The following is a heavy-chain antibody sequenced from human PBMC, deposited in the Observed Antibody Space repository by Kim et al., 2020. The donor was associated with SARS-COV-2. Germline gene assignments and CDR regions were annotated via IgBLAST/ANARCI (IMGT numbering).Heavy chain of an antibody. V-gene: IGHV3-53*04. CDR3: AIDAASYGMDV. J-gene: IGHJ6*02. CDR2: RT. Sequence: RTYYADSVKGRFTITRHNSKNTLYLQMNSRRAEDTAVYYCAIDAASYGMDVWGQGTTVTVSS.